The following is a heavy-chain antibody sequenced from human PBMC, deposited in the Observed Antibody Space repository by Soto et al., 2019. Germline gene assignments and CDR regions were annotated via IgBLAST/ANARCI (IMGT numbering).Heavy chain of an antibody. CDR3: ARDVIPALNYYYYGLDV. Sequence: QVQLVQSGAEVKKSGASVKVSCKASGYTFTTYGITWVRQAPGQGLEWMGWISAYNGNTNYAQKLQGRGTMTTDTSTSTAYMELRSLRSDDTAVYYCARDVIPALNYYYYGLDVWGQGTTVTVSS. J-gene: IGHJ6*02. V-gene: IGHV1-18*01. D-gene: IGHD2-2*01. CDR1: GYTFTTYG. CDR2: ISAYNGNT.